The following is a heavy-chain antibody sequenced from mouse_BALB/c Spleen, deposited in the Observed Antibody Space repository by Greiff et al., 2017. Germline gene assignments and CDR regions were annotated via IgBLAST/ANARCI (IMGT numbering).Heavy chain of an antibody. V-gene: IGHV5-4*02. CDR2: ISDGGSYT. CDR3: ARYRDYGSIGGFDY. CDR1: GFTFSDYY. Sequence: EVNVVESGGGLVKPGGSLKLSCAASGFTFSDYYMYWVRQTPEKRLEWVATISDGGSYTYYPDSVKGRFTISRDNAKNNLYLQMSSLKSEDTAMYYCARYRDYGSIGGFDYWGQGTTLTVSA. D-gene: IGHD1-1*01. J-gene: IGHJ2*01.